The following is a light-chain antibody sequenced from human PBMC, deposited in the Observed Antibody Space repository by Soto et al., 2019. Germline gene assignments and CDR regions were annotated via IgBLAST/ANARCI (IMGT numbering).Light chain of an antibody. CDR1: QSVNSSY. CDR3: QQYRSS. Sequence: EIVLTQSPGTLSLSPGERATLSCRASQSVNSSYLAWYQQKPGQAPRLLIYGASSRATGIPDRFSGSGSGTDFTLTISRLEPEDFAVYYCQQYRSSFGPGTKVDIK. V-gene: IGKV3-20*01. J-gene: IGKJ3*01. CDR2: GAS.